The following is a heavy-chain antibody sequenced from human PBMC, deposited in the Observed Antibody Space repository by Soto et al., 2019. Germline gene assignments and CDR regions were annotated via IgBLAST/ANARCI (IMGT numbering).Heavy chain of an antibody. CDR3: ARESRLGYRFFDF. CDR1: GDSISSGGFS. J-gene: IGHJ4*02. Sequence: QLHLQESGSGLVKPSQTLSLTCGVSGDSISSGGFSWNWLRQPPGKGLEWIGNIYHGGSTYYNLSLQSRVTISVDKSKNQFSLKLSSVTAADTAVYYCARESRLGYRFFDFWGQGTLVTVSS. D-gene: IGHD5-12*01. V-gene: IGHV4-30-2*01. CDR2: IYHGGST.